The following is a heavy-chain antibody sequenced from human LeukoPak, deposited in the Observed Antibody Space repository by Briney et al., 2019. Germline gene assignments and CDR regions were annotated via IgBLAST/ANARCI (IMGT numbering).Heavy chain of an antibody. J-gene: IGHJ4*02. V-gene: IGHV4-39*07. CDR3: ARGRWISGGYYNFDY. D-gene: IGHD1-26*01. CDR2: IYYSGST. Sequence: SSETLSLTCTVSGGSISSSSYYWGWIRQPPGKGLEWIGSIYYSGSTYYNPSLKSQVTISVDTSKNQFSLKLSSVTAADTAVYYCARGRWISGGYYNFDYWGQGTLVTVSS. CDR1: GGSISSSSYY.